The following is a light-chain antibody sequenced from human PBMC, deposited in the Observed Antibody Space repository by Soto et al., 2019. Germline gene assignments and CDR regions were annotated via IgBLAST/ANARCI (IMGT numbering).Light chain of an antibody. CDR1: QSISKW. Sequence: DIQMTQSPSTLSASVGDRVTITCRARQSISKWVAWFQQKPGKAPKLLMYDASSLESGVPSRFNGSGSGTAFTLTISSWQPDDLGTYYRHQYNTFPWTFGQGTKVEIK. V-gene: IGKV1-5*01. CDR3: HQYNTFPWT. J-gene: IGKJ1*01. CDR2: DAS.